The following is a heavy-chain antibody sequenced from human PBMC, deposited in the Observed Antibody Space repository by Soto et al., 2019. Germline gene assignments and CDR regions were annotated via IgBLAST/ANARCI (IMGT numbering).Heavy chain of an antibody. CDR1: GGSISSSSYY. V-gene: IGHV4-39*01. D-gene: IGHD6-6*01. J-gene: IGHJ4*02. CDR3: ARQEYSSSSESDY. Sequence: SETLSLTCTVSGGSISSSSYYWGWICQPPGKGLEWIGSIYYSGSTYYNPSLKSRVTISVDTSKNQFSLKLSSVTAADTAVYYCARQEYSSSSESDYWGQGTLVTVSS. CDR2: IYYSGST.